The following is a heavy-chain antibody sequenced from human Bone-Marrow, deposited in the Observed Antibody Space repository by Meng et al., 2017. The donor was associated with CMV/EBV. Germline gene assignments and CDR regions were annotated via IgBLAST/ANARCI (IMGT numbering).Heavy chain of an antibody. Sequence: ASVKVSCKASGYTFTGYYMHWVRQAPGHGLEWMGWINPNSGGTNYEQKFQGRVTMTRDTSISTAYMELSRLRSDDTTVYYCATAPVLLVYRAFDPWGQGTLVTVSS. J-gene: IGHJ5*02. D-gene: IGHD2-8*01. CDR3: ATAPVLLVYRAFDP. CDR2: INPNSGGT. V-gene: IGHV1-2*02. CDR1: GYTFTGYY.